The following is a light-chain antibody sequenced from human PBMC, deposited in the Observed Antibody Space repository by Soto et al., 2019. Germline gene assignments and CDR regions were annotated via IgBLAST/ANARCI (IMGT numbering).Light chain of an antibody. CDR2: GAS. V-gene: IGKV3-15*01. J-gene: IGKJ2*01. Sequence: EIVMTQSPPTLSLSPGERAALSGRASQSINSELAWYQQKPGQPPRLLIYGASTRATGVPARFTGSESGSEFTLTISGLQSADFAVYYCQQGHNWPLTFGQGTRLEI. CDR1: QSINSE. CDR3: QQGHNWPLT.